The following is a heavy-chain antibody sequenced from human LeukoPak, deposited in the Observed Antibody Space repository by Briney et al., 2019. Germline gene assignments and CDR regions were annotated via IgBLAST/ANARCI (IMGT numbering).Heavy chain of an antibody. CDR1: GGSISSYY. V-gene: IGHV4-59*01. J-gene: IGHJ5*02. CDR3: ARDGGSGSPPGKFDP. Sequence: PSETLSLTCTVSGGSISSYYWSWIRQPPGKGLEWIGYIYYSGSTNYNPSLKSRVTISVDTSNNQFSLKLSSVTAADTAVYYCARDGGSGSPPGKFDPWGQGTLVTVSS. D-gene: IGHD3-10*01. CDR2: IYYSGST.